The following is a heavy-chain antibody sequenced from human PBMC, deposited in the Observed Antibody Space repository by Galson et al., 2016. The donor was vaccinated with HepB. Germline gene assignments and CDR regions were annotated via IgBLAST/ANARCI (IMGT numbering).Heavy chain of an antibody. D-gene: IGHD2-2*02. CDR1: GLTFRSYA. Sequence: SLRLSCAASGLTFRSYAMHWVRQAPGKGLEWVAVISYDGSNKYYADSVKGRFTISRDNSKNTLYLQMNSLRAEDTAVYYCARDADIVKVPAAIRADYWGQGTLVTVSP. CDR3: ARDADIVKVPAAIRADY. V-gene: IGHV3-30*04. J-gene: IGHJ4*02. CDR2: ISYDGSNK.